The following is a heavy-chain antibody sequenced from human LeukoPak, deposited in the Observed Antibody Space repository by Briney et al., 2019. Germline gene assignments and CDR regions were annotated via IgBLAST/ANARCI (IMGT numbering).Heavy chain of an antibody. J-gene: IGHJ5*02. V-gene: IGHV3-74*01. Sequence: TGGSVRLSCAASRFTFCCMWIHWLPQAPGKALVGVSHTNSDGRTTRYAVSGKGRFTISRDNAKNTVYLKMNSLKAEDTSVYYCGRNNGYSVDHWGKGTLVTASS. CDR2: TNSDGRTT. D-gene: IGHD5-18*01. CDR1: RFTFCCMW. CDR3: GRNNGYSVDH.